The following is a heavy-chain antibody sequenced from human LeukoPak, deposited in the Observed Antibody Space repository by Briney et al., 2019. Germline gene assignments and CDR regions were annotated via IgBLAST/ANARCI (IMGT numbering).Heavy chain of an antibody. CDR1: GFTFSNAW. D-gene: IGHD3-22*01. V-gene: IGHV3-15*01. J-gene: IGHJ4*02. CDR3: TTDRKYYYDGSGIDY. CDR2: IKSKTDGGTT. Sequence: PGGSLRLSCAASGFTFSNAWMSWVRQAPWKGLEWVGRIKSKTDGGTTDYAATVKGRFTISRDDSKNTLYLQMNSLKTEDTAVYYCTTDRKYYYDGSGIDYWGQGTLVTVSS.